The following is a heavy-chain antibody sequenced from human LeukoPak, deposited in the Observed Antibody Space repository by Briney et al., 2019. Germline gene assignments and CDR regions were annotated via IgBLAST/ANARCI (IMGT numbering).Heavy chain of an antibody. D-gene: IGHD2/OR15-2a*01. V-gene: IGHV3-23*01. CDR1: GLTFSTYA. Sequence: GGSLRLSCTASGLTFSTYALSWVRQTPGKGLEWLSVISATGSTTYDADSVRGRFTISRDNSKNTLYLQMNSLRVEDTAVYYCAKDSQSVAFFLDDAFDLWGQGTIVTVSA. CDR2: ISATGSTT. CDR3: AKDSQSVAFFLDDAFDL. J-gene: IGHJ3*01.